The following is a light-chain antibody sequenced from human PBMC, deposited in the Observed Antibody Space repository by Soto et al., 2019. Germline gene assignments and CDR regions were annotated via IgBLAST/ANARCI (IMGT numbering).Light chain of an antibody. CDR1: QSISSW. J-gene: IGKJ1*01. V-gene: IGKV1-5*03. CDR2: KAS. CDR3: QHYNSYSEA. Sequence: PISQSASTLSASVGDRVTIPCRASQSISSWLAWYQQKPGKAPKLLIYKASTLKSGVPSRFSGSGSGTEFTLTISSLQPDDFATYYCQHYNSYSEAFGQGTKVDIK.